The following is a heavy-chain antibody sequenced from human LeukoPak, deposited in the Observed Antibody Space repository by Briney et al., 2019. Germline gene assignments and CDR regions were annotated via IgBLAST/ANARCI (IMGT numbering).Heavy chain of an antibody. V-gene: IGHV3-48*01. CDR1: GFTFSRYS. J-gene: IGHJ6*03. CDR3: ARGADSYYYYMDV. CDR2: ISGSSSTI. Sequence: GGSLRLSCAASGFTFSRYSMNWVRQAPGKGLEWLSYISGSSSTIYSADSVKGRFTISRDNAKNSLYLQMNSLRAEDTAVYYCARGADSYYYYMDVWGKGTTVTVSS.